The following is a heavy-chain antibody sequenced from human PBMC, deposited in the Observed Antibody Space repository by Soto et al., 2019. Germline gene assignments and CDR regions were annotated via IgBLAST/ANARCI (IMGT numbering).Heavy chain of an antibody. Sequence: GASVKGSCKSSGCTFSSYAISRGRHAPAQGLEWMGGIIPIFGTANYAQKFQGRVTITADESTSTAYMELSSLRSEDTAVYYCARGLWGGGSLRAPYYFDYWGQGTLVTVSS. D-gene: IGHD3-16*01. CDR2: IIPIFGTA. CDR3: ARGLWGGGSLRAPYYFDY. J-gene: IGHJ4*02. CDR1: GCTFSSYA. V-gene: IGHV1-69*13.